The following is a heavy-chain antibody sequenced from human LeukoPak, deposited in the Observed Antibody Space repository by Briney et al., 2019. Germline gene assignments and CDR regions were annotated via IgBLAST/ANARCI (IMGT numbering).Heavy chain of an antibody. Sequence: GGSLRLSCAASGFTVSNYYMTWVRQAPGKGLEWVSVIYSGGSTYYADSVKGRFTISRDNSKNTLSLQMNSLRAEDTAVYYCARGGVRSSYDKWGQGTLVTVSS. J-gene: IGHJ4*02. V-gene: IGHV3-66*01. CDR1: GFTVSNYY. D-gene: IGHD5-18*01. CDR2: IYSGGST. CDR3: ARGGVRSSYDK.